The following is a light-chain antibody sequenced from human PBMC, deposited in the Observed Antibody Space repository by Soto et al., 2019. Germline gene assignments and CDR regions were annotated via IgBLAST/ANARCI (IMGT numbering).Light chain of an antibody. CDR3: CSHAGSGTVV. V-gene: IGLV2-23*01. CDR2: DAT. Sequence: QSALTQPASVSGSPGQSISISCTGTSSDVGKYKFVSWYQQHPDKAPKLIIYDATERPSGVSNRFSGSKSGNTASLTISGLQAEDEADYFCCSHAGSGTVVFGGGTKVTVL. CDR1: SSDVGKYKF. J-gene: IGLJ3*02.